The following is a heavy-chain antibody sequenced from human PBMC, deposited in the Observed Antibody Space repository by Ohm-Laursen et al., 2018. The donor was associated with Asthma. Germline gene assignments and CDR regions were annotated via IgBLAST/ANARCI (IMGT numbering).Heavy chain of an antibody. CDR3: ARDKGPAVTNQHAAYYYGMDV. CDR2: IIPIFGTA. V-gene: IGHV1-69*13. CDR1: GGTFSSYA. Sequence: SVKVSCKASGGTFSSYAISWVRQAPGQGLEWMGGIIPIFGTANYAQKFQGRVTITADESTSTAYMELSSLRSEDTAVYYCARDKGPAVTNQHAAYYYGMDVWGQGTTVTVSS. J-gene: IGHJ6*02. D-gene: IGHD4-17*01.